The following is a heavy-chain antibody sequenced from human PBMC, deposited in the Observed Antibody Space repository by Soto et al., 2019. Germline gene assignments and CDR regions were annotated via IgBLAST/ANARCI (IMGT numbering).Heavy chain of an antibody. Sequence: GESLKISCKGSGYTFTNYWIGWVRQMPGKGLEWMGIIYPGDSDTKYNPSFQGQVTISADKSITTTYLQWSSLKASDTAIYYCAASIFYYSIDVWRQGTTVTVSS. V-gene: IGHV5-51*01. J-gene: IGHJ6*02. CDR3: AASIFYYSIDV. CDR2: IYPGDSDT. CDR1: GYTFTNYW.